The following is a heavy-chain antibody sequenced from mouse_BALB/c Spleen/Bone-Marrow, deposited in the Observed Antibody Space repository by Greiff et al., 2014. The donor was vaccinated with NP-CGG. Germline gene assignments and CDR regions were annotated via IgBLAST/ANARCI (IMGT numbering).Heavy chain of an antibody. Sequence: VQLKESGAELAKPGASVKLSCTASGFNIKDTYMHWGKQRPEQGLEWIGRIDPANGNTKYDPKFQGKATITADTSSNTAYLQPSSLTSEDTAVYYCASYYYGSSSFAYWGQGTLVTVSA. D-gene: IGHD1-1*01. V-gene: IGHV14-3*02. CDR2: IDPANGNT. J-gene: IGHJ3*01. CDR1: GFNIKDTY. CDR3: ASYYYGSSSFAY.